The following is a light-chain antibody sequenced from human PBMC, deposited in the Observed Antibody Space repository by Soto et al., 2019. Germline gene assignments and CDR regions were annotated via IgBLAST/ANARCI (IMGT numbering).Light chain of an antibody. CDR3: CSYAGSYPFVV. Sequence: QSALTQPRSVSGSPGQSVTISCTGTSSDVGGYNYVSWYQQHPGKAPKLMIYDVSKRPSGLPDRFSGSKSGNTASLTISGLQAEDEADYYCCSYAGSYPFVVFGGGTKVTVL. V-gene: IGLV2-11*01. CDR2: DVS. J-gene: IGLJ2*01. CDR1: SSDVGGYNY.